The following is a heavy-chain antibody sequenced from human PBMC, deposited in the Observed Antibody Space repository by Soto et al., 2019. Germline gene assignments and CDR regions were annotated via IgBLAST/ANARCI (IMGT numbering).Heavy chain of an antibody. CDR3: ARVPVAGAYYYYGMDV. D-gene: IGHD6-19*01. CDR2: INAGNGNT. Sequence: GSSLKLDWKAAGYAFTSYAMHGVRKATGERLEWMGWINAGNGNTKYSQKFQGRVTITRDTSASTAYMELSSLRSEDTAVYYCARVPVAGAYYYYGMDVWGQGTTVT. V-gene: IGHV1-3*01. J-gene: IGHJ6*02. CDR1: GYAFTSYA.